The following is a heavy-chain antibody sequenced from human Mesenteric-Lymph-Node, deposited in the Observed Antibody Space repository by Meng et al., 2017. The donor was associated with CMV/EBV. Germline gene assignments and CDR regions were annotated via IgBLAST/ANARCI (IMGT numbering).Heavy chain of an antibody. CDR1: GYTFTDFY. V-gene: IGHV1-2*06. Sequence: QVQLVQSRAEVGKPGASVMVSCKASGYTFTDFYIHWVRQAPGQGLEWMGRINPSSGVSNSAQNFQGRVTMTRDTSISTAYMELVSLTSDDTAVYYCARDNVNPEGFDPWGQGTLVTVSP. CDR2: INPSSGVS. J-gene: IGHJ5*02. CDR3: ARDNVNPEGFDP. D-gene: IGHD2/OR15-2a*01.